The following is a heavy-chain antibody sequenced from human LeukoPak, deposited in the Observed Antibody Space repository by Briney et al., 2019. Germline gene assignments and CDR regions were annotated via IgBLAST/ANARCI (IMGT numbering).Heavy chain of an antibody. J-gene: IGHJ4*02. CDR1: GFIVSNNY. V-gene: IGHV3-53*01. Sequence: PGGSLRLSCAGSGFIVSNNYMTWVRQAPGKGLEWVSVIYKDGSTYYADSVKGRFTISRDNSKNTLYLQMNSLRAEDTALYYCVRRSVAGTYYFEYWGQGTLVTVSS. CDR2: IYKDGST. D-gene: IGHD6-19*01. CDR3: VRRSVAGTYYFEY.